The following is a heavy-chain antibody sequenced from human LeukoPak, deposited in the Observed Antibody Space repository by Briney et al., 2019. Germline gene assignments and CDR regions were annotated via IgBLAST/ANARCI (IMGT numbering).Heavy chain of an antibody. V-gene: IGHV1-2*02. CDR1: GYTFTGYY. CDR2: INPNSGGT. Sequence: GASVKVSCKASGYTFTGYYMHWVRQAPGQGLEWMGWINPNSGGTNYAQKFQGRVTMTRDTSISTAYMELSRLRSDDTAVYYCARTFTRYFDRLPYYWGQGTLVTVSS. J-gene: IGHJ4*02. CDR3: ARTFTRYFDRLPYY. D-gene: IGHD3-9*01.